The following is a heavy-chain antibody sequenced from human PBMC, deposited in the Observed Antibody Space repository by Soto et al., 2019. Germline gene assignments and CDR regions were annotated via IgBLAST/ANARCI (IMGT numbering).Heavy chain of an antibody. CDR3: AKGYCSGGSCSLLYYYYGMDV. J-gene: IGHJ6*02. Sequence: GGSLRLSCAASGFTFSSYAMSWVRQAPGKGLEWVSAISGSGGSTYYADSVKGRFTISRDNSKNTLYLQMNSLRAEDTAVYYCAKGYCSGGSCSLLYYYYGMDVWGQGTTVTVSS. CDR2: ISGSGGST. V-gene: IGHV3-23*01. CDR1: GFTFSSYA. D-gene: IGHD2-15*01.